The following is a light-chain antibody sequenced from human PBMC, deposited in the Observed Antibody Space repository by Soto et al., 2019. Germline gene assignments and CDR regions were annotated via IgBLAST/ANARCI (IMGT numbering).Light chain of an antibody. CDR1: QSLSSSY. J-gene: IGKJ2*01. Sequence: EIVLTQSPGTLSLSPGERATLSCRASQSLSSSYLAWYQQKPDQSPRLLIYGASSRATGIPDRLSGSGSGTDFTLPLSRLETEDFAVYDCQQYGTSPYTFGQGTKLEIK. CDR2: GAS. CDR3: QQYGTSPYT. V-gene: IGKV3-20*01.